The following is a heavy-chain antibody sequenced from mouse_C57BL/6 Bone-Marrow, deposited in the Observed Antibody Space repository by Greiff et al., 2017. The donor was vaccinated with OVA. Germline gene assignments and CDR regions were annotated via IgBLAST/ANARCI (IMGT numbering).Heavy chain of an antibody. J-gene: IGHJ2*01. Sequence: QVQLQQSGPELVKPGASVKISCKASGYAFSSSWMNWVKQRPGKGLEWIGRIYPGDGDTNYHGKFKGKATLTADKSSSTAYMQHSSLTSDDSAVYFCARKRSWDVRGYFDYWGQGTTLTVSS. D-gene: IGHD4-1*01. CDR1: GYAFSSSW. CDR2: IYPGDGDT. V-gene: IGHV1-82*01. CDR3: ARKRSWDVRGYFDY.